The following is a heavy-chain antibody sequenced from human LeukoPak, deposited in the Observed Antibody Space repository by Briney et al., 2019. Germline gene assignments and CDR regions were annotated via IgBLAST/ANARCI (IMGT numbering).Heavy chain of an antibody. D-gene: IGHD3-22*01. CDR2: IYYSGST. J-gene: IGHJ4*02. CDR1: GGSISSSSYY. Sequence: SETLSLTCTVSGGSISSSSYYWGWIRQPPGKGVEWIGSIYYSGSTYYNPSLKSRVTISVDTSKNQFSLKLSSVTAADTAVYYCARGTYYYDSSGYYYVPPFDYWGQGTLVTVSS. V-gene: IGHV4-39*07. CDR3: ARGTYYYDSSGYYYVPPFDY.